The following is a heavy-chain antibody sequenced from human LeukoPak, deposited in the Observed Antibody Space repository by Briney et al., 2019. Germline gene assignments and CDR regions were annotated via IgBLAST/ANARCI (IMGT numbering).Heavy chain of an antibody. Sequence: QPGRSLRLSCAASGFTFDDYAMHWVRQAPGKGLEWVSGISWNSGSLGYADSVKGRFTISRDNAKNSLYLQMNSLRAEDTALYYCAKENYYDSSGLSLWGQGTLVTVSS. D-gene: IGHD3-22*01. CDR3: AKENYYDSSGLSL. V-gene: IGHV3-9*01. CDR2: ISWNSGSL. J-gene: IGHJ4*02. CDR1: GFTFDDYA.